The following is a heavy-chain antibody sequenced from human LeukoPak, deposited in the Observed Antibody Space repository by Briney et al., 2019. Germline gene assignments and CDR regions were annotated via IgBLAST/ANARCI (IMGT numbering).Heavy chain of an antibody. V-gene: IGHV3-49*05. D-gene: IGHD3-9*01. CDR3: TRAPYNILTGYYFDY. J-gene: IGHJ4*02. CDR2: IRSKGYGGET. CDR1: GFTFGDYG. Sequence: KPGRSLRLSCTASGFTFGDYGMSWFRQAPGKGLEWVGFIRSKGYGGETEYAASVKDRFTISRDDSKSIAFLQMNSLKTEDTAVYYCTRAPYNILTGYYFDYWGQGTLVTVSS.